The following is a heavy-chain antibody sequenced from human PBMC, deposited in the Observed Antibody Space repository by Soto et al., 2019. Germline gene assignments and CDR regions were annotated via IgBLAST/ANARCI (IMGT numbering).Heavy chain of an antibody. CDR3: ARGHNWNYERLDA. V-gene: IGHV4-34*01. J-gene: IGHJ5*02. D-gene: IGHD1-7*01. CDR1: VVSFSGYY. CDR2: INHSGST. Sequence: NPXETLSLTCAFYVVSFSGYYWSCIRQPPGKGLEWIGEINHSGSTNYNPSLKSRVTISVDTSKNQFSLKLSSVTAADTAVYYCARGHNWNYERLDAWGQGTLVSVSS.